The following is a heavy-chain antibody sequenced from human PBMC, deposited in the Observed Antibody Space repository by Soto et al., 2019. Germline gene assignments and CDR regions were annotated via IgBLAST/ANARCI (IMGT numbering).Heavy chain of an antibody. CDR1: GGTVSSYA. Sequence: QVQLVQSGAEVKKPGSSVKVSCKASGGTVSSYAISWVRQAPGQGLAWMGGIIPIFGTANYAQKFQGRVTITADESTSTAYMELSSLRSEDTAVYYCAREDVLRYFDWLLRPLGYWGQGTLVTVAS. CDR2: IIPIFGTA. J-gene: IGHJ4*02. CDR3: AREDVLRYFDWLLRPLGY. V-gene: IGHV1-69*01. D-gene: IGHD3-9*01.